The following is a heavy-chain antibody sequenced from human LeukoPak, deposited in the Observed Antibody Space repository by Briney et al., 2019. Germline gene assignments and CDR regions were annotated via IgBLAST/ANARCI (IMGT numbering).Heavy chain of an antibody. CDR1: GYTFTSYG. CDR2: ISAYNGNT. D-gene: IGHD3-3*01. Sequence: ASVKVSCKASGYTFTSYGISWVRQAPGHGLEWMGWISAYNGNTNYAQKLQGRVTMTTDTSTSTAYMELRSLRSDDTAVYYCARSQVYYDFWSGYYIWGQGTLVTVSS. J-gene: IGHJ4*02. CDR3: ARSQVYYDFWSGYYI. V-gene: IGHV1-18*01.